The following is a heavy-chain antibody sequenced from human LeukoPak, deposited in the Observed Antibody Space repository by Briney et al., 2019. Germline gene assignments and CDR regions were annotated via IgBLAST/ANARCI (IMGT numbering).Heavy chain of an antibody. V-gene: IGHV3-23*01. CDR3: AKALSLTSRVKGTYFDY. J-gene: IGHJ4*02. CDR1: GFTFSSYA. CDR2: ISGSGGST. Sequence: GGSLRLSCAASGFTFSSYAMSWVRQAPGKGLEWVSAISGSGGSTYYADSVKGRFTISRDNSKNTLYLQMNSLRAEDTAVYYCAKALSLTSRVKGTYFDYWGQGTLVTVSS. D-gene: IGHD4-11*01.